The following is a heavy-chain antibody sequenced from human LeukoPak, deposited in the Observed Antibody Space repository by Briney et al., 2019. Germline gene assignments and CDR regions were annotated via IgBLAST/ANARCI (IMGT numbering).Heavy chain of an antibody. J-gene: IGHJ4*02. CDR2: IYYSGST. CDR1: GGSISSYY. CDR3: ARSTPYISN. Sequence: SETLSLTCTVSGGSISSYYWSWIRQPPGKGLEWIGYIYYSGSTNYNPSLKSRVTISVDTSKNQFSLKLSSVTAADTAVYYCARSTPYISNWGQGTLVTVSS. V-gene: IGHV4-59*01.